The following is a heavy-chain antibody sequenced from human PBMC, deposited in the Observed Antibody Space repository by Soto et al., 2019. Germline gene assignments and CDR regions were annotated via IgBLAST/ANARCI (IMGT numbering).Heavy chain of an antibody. CDR1: GGSISSGDYY. J-gene: IGHJ6*02. V-gene: IGHV4-30-4*01. CDR2: IYYSGST. CDR3: ASSGLAKYCSGGSRYSEDYYYYYGMDV. Sequence: SETLSLTCTVSGGSISSGDYYWSWIRQPPGKGLEWIGYIYYSGSTYYNPSLKSRVTISVDTFKNQFSLKLSSVTAADTAVYYCASSGLAKYCSGGSRYSEDYYYYYGMDVWGQGTTVTVSS. D-gene: IGHD2-15*01.